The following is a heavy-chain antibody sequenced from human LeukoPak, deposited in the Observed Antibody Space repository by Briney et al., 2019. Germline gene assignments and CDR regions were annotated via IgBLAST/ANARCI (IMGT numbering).Heavy chain of an antibody. CDR2: IYTSGST. D-gene: IGHD4-23*01. V-gene: IGHV4-4*08. J-gene: IGHJ6*03. CDR3: ARLYPLGGNTVRGYYYYMDV. CDR1: CGSINTNY. Sequence: PSETLSLTCTVSCGSINTNYWSWIRQPPGKGLEWIGYIYTSGSTNYSPSLKTRVTISIDKSTNQFSLRLRSVAATDTAVYYCARLYPLGGNTVRGYYYYMDVWGTGTTVTVSS.